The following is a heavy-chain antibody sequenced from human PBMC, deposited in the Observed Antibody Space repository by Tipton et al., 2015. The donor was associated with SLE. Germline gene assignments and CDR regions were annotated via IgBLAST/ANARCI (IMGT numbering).Heavy chain of an antibody. CDR2: IHSTGST. CDR1: VYSISSSHW. J-gene: IGHJ3*01. V-gene: IGHV4-28*03. Sequence: TLSLTCNVSVYSISSSHWWGWIRQPPGKGLEWIGRIHSTGSTNYNSSLESRVSMSIDTSKNLFSLKLTSVTAADTAVYYCVRELDTFEVWGPGTLVTVSS. CDR3: VRELDTFEV.